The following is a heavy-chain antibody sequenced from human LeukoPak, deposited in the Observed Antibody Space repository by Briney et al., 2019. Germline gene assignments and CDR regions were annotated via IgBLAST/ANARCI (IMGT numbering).Heavy chain of an antibody. CDR2: ISGSGGST. V-gene: IGHV3-23*01. D-gene: IGHD3-3*01. Sequence: GGSLRLSCAASGFTFSSYAMSWVRQAPGKGLEWVSAISGSGGSTYYADSVKGRFTISRDNSKNTLYLQMNSLRAEDTAVYYCARVGVVTIFGVVVIGSDYYYMDVWGKGTTVTVSS. J-gene: IGHJ6*03. CDR3: ARVGVVTIFGVVVIGSDYYYMDV. CDR1: GFTFSSYA.